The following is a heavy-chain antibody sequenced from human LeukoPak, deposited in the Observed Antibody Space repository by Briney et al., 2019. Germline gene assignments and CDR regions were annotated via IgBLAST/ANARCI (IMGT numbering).Heavy chain of an antibody. CDR2: ISSSGSTI. CDR3: ARDRYGYFDDP. D-gene: IGHD3-9*01. Sequence: GGSLRLSCAASGFTFSSYAMSWVRQAPGKGLEWVSYISSSGSTIYYADSVKGRFTISRDNAKNSLYLQMNSLRAEDTAVYYCARDRYGYFDDPWGQGTLVTVSS. V-gene: IGHV3-48*04. J-gene: IGHJ5*02. CDR1: GFTFSSYA.